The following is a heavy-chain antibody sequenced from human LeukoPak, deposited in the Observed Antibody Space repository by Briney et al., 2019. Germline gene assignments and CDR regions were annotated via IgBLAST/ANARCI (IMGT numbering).Heavy chain of an antibody. J-gene: IGHJ4*02. CDR1: GVSISSDF. V-gene: IGHV4-59*01. Sequence: SETLSLTCTVSGVSISSDFWSWIRQPPGKGLEWLGYIFYTGTTTYNTSLSSRVTISVDTSKNQFSLKLRPVTTADTAVYFCARRQVSGWSPPHLDYWGPGTLVTVSS. D-gene: IGHD2-8*01. CDR3: ARRQVSGWSPPHLDY. CDR2: IFYTGTT.